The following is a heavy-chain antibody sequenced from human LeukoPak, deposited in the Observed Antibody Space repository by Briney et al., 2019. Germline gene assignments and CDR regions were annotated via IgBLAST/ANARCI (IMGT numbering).Heavy chain of an antibody. CDR3: ARAVIAAAGICDY. CDR1: GFTFSSYG. J-gene: IGHJ4*02. CDR2: IWYDGSNK. D-gene: IGHD6-13*01. Sequence: GGSLRLSCAASGFTFSSYGMHWVRQAPGKGLEWVAVIWYDGSNKYYADSVKGRSTISRDNSKNTLYLQMNSLRAEDTAVYYCARAVIAAAGICDYWGQGTLVTVSS. V-gene: IGHV3-33*01.